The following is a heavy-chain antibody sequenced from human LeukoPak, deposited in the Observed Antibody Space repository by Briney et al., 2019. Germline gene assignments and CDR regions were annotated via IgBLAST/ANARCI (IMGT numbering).Heavy chain of an antibody. V-gene: IGHV1-2*02. Sequence: ASVKVSCKASGYTFTGCYMHWVRQAPGQGLEWMGWINPNSGGTNYAQKFQGRVTMTRDTSISTAYMELSRLRSDDTAVYYCARRYDFWSGHNNWFDPWGQGTLVTVSS. CDR3: ARRYDFWSGHNNWFDP. CDR2: INPNSGGT. CDR1: GYTFTGCY. D-gene: IGHD3-3*01. J-gene: IGHJ5*02.